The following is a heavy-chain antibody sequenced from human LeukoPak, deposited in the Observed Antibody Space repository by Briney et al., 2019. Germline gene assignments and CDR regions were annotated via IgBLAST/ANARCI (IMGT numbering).Heavy chain of an antibody. V-gene: IGHV3-48*01. D-gene: IGHD1-26*01. Sequence: GGSLRLSCAASGFTFSSYSMNWVRQAPGKGLEWVSYISNSSSTIYYADSVKGRFTISRDNAKNSLYLQMNSLRAEDTAVYYCARVWSSGSYQLSDMDVWGKGTTVTVSS. J-gene: IGHJ6*03. CDR2: ISNSSSTI. CDR1: GFTFSSYS. CDR3: ARVWSSGSYQLSDMDV.